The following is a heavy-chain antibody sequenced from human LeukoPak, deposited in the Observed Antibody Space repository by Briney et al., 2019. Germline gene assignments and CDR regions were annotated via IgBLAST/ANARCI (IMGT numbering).Heavy chain of an antibody. CDR3: AKVYSSSWYVGWFDP. CDR2: ISWNSGSI. CDR1: GFTFDDYA. V-gene: IGHV3-9*01. D-gene: IGHD6-13*01. J-gene: IGHJ5*02. Sequence: GGSLRLSCAASGFTFDDYAMHWVWQAPGKGLEWVSGISWNSGSIGYADSVKGRFTISRDNAKNSLYLQMNSLRAEDTALYYCAKVYSSSWYVGWFDPWGQGTLVTVSS.